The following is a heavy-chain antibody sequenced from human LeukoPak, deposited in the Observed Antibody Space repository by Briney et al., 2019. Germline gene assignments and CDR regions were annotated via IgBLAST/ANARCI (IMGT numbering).Heavy chain of an antibody. V-gene: IGHV4-61*02. Sequence: PSETLSLTCTVSGGSISSGSYYWSWIRQPAGKGLEWIGRIYTSGSTNYNPSLKSRVTISVDTSKNQFSLKLSSVTAADTAVYYCARPQEGYCSSTSCFNFDYWGQGTLVTVSS. J-gene: IGHJ4*02. CDR2: IYTSGST. CDR3: ARPQEGYCSSTSCFNFDY. D-gene: IGHD2-2*01. CDR1: GGSISSGSYY.